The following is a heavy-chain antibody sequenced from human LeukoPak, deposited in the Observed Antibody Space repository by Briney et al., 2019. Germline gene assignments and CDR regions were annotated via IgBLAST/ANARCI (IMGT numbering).Heavy chain of an antibody. J-gene: IGHJ2*01. CDR1: GYTFTGYY. CDR3: ARSRVAAAEVIWYFDL. D-gene: IGHD6-13*01. CDR2: INPNSGGT. V-gene: IGHV1-2*02. Sequence: ASVKVSCKASGYTFTGYYMHWVRQAPGQGLEWMGWINPNSGGTNYAQKFQGRVTITADESTSTAYMELSSLRSEDTAVYYCARSRVAAAEVIWYFDLWGRGTLVTVSS.